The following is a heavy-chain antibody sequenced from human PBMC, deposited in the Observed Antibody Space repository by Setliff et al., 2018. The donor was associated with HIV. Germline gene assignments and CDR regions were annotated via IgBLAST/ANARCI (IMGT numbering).Heavy chain of an antibody. CDR3: AKTLPTLYPPHDYYFAMDV. V-gene: IGHV3-23*01. CDR1: GFTFGDYA. Sequence: PGGSLRLSCAASGFTFGDYAMSWVRQAPGKGLEWVSVISGSGDSTFYADSLKGRFTISRDNSKNTLYLQMNSLRAEDTAVYYCAKTLPTLYPPHDYYFAMDVWGQGTTVTVSS. CDR2: ISGSGDST. J-gene: IGHJ6*02. D-gene: IGHD2-15*01.